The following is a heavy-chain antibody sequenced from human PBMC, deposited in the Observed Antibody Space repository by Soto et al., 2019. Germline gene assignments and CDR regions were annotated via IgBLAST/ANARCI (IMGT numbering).Heavy chain of an antibody. CDR3: VKSRAGDFDY. J-gene: IGHJ4*02. Sequence: EVQLLESGGDLVQPGGSLRLSCAASGFAFSSSVLGWVRQAPGKGLEWVSTITVRGDGTFYADSVKGRFRISRDNSENTLSLQMNSRGPDETATYYCVKSRAGDFDYWGQGTLVTVSS. CDR1: GFAFSSSV. D-gene: IGHD6-19*01. V-gene: IGHV3-23*01. CDR2: ITVRGDGT.